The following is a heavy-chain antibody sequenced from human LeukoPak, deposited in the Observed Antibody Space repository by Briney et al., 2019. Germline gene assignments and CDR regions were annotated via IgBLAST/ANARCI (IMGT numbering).Heavy chain of an antibody. J-gene: IGHJ4*02. D-gene: IGHD3-3*01. CDR3: ARVYYDFWSGYYYFDY. CDR2: IYPGDSDT. V-gene: IGHV5-51*01. CDR1: GYSFTSYW. Sequence: GESLKISCKGSGYSFTSYWIGWVRQMPGKGLEWMGIIYPGDSDTRCSPSFQGQVTISADKSISTAYLQWSSLKASDTAMYYCARVYYDFWSGYYYFDYWGQGTLVTVSS.